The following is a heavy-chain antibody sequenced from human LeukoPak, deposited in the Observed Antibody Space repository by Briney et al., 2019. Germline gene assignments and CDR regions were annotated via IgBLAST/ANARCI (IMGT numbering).Heavy chain of an antibody. V-gene: IGHV4-39*07. CDR2: IYHSGST. CDR1: GGSISSSIYY. CDR3: ARYYGWSSKFDAFDI. D-gene: IGHD2-2*01. Sequence: SETLPLTCTVSGGSISSSIYYWGWIRQPPGKGLEWIGSIYHSGSTYYNPSLKSRVTISVDTSKNQFSLKLSSVTAADTAVYYCARYYGWSSKFDAFDIWGQGTMVTVSS. J-gene: IGHJ3*02.